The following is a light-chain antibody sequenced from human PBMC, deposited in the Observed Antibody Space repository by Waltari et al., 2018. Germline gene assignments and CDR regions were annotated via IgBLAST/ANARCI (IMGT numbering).Light chain of an antibody. J-gene: IGLJ3*02. CDR1: SSDVGGYNF. V-gene: IGLV2-14*03. Sequence: QSALTQPASVSGSPGQSNTISCTGTSSDVGGYNFVSWYQQHPGRAPKVILDHVNKRSSGVSKCFAGSKSGYTASLTISGLQAEDEAYYHCSSHTRNSTWVFGGGTRLTVL. CDR3: SSHTRNSTWV. CDR2: HVN.